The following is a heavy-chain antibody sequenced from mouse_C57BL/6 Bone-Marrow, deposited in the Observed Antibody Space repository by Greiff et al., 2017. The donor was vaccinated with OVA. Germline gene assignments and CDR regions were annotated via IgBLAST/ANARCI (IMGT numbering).Heavy chain of an antibody. J-gene: IGHJ4*01. V-gene: IGHV1-64*01. CDR1: GYTFTSYW. D-gene: IGHD2-1*01. Sequence: QVQLQQPGAELVKPGASVKLSCKASGYTFTSYWMHWVKQRPGQGLEWIGMIHPNSGSTNYNEKFKSKATLTVDKSSSTAYMQLSSLTSEDSAVYYCARRGGNDYYAMDYWGQGTSVTVSS. CDR3: ARRGGNDYYAMDY. CDR2: IHPNSGST.